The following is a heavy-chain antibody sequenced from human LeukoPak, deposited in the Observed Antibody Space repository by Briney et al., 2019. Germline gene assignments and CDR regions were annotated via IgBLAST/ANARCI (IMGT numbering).Heavy chain of an antibody. CDR1: GFTFSSYS. J-gene: IGHJ4*02. CDR2: ISSSSSTI. D-gene: IGHD5-12*01. Sequence: GGSLRLSCAASGFTFSSYSMNWVRQAPGKGLEWVSYISSSSSTIYYADSVKGRFTISRDNAKNSLYLQVNSLRAEDTAVYYCARGYSGYDYWGQGTLVTVSS. CDR3: ARGYSGYDY. V-gene: IGHV3-48*01.